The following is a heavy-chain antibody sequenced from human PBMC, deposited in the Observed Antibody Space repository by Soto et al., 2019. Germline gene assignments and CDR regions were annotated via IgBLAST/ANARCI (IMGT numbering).Heavy chain of an antibody. V-gene: IGHV4-4*07. D-gene: IGHD2-21*01. CDR2: VFGNEAGTP. CDR1: GGSFTGDY. J-gene: IGHJ4*02. Sequence: PSETVSLTXPVSGGSFTGDYWSWIRQPAGKGLQWIGRVFGNEAGTPIYNSLLKTRARMSADPSKRQFSLTLTSVTAADTAVYYCASDIPPCGGRRSPPTGAFEDWGQGIMVTVSS. CDR3: ASDIPPCGGRRSPPTGAFED.